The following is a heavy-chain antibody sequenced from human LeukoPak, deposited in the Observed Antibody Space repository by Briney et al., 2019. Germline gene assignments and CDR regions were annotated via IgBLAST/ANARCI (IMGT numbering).Heavy chain of an antibody. D-gene: IGHD3-16*02. CDR3: ARFSPHSDGVWGRYRYDS. CDR2: TSHSGRT. CDR1: GGSFSGHD. V-gene: IGHV4-34*01. J-gene: IGHJ5*01. Sequence: PSETLSLTCAVYGGSFSGHDWSWIRQPPGEGLEWIGETSHSGRTDYNSSLKGRVTISVDTSKNQFSLKLSSVTAADTAVYYCARFSPHSDGVWGRYRYDSWGQGTLVTVSS.